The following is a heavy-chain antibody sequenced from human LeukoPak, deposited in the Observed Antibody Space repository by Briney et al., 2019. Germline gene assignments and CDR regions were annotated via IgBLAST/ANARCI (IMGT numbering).Heavy chain of an antibody. CDR3: ARDGGSGSPHLSYSYYGMDV. CDR2: IYSGDTT. Sequence: PGGSLRLSCAASGFTVSITYMTWVRQAPGKGLEWVSFIYSGDTTYYADSVKGRFTISRDSSKNTLYLQMNSLRVEDTAVYYCARDGGSGSPHLSYSYYGMDVWDQGTTVTVSS. V-gene: IGHV3-53*01. J-gene: IGHJ6*02. CDR1: GFTVSITY. D-gene: IGHD3-10*01.